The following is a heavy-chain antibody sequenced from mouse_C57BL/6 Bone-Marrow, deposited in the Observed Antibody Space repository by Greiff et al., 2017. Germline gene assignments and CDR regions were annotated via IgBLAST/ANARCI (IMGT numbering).Heavy chain of an antibody. J-gene: IGHJ2*01. CDR2: IYPGDGNT. CDR3: ARRNSYYFDF. Sequence: QVQLQQSGPELVKPGASVKISCKASGYAFSSSWMHWVKQRPGKGLEWIGRIYPGDGNTNYNEKFKGKATLTADKSSSTAYMQLSSLTSEDSAVYFCARRNSYYFDFWGQGTTLTVSS. CDR1: GYAFSSSW. V-gene: IGHV1-82*01.